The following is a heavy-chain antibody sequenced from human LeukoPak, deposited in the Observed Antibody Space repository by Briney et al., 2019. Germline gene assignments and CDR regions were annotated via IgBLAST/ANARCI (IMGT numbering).Heavy chain of an antibody. CDR1: GFSISNYW. J-gene: IGHJ4*02. Sequence: GGSLRLSCVASGFSISNYWMTWVRQAPGKGLEWVANIKQDGSEKYYVDSVKGRFTISRDNAKNSLYLQMNSLRAEDTAVYHCTRDRGAYNLYDYWGQGTLVTVSS. V-gene: IGHV3-7*03. CDR2: IKQDGSEK. D-gene: IGHD1-1*01. CDR3: TRDRGAYNLYDY.